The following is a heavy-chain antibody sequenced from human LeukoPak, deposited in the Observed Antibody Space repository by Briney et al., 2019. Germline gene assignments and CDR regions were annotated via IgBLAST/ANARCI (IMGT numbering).Heavy chain of an antibody. J-gene: IGHJ4*02. CDR3: TRVTYYYDTSGYFHFDY. Sequence: PGGSLRLSCTASGFTFGDYAMSWVRQPPGKGLEWVSFIRRKAHGGTTEYAASVKGRFSSSRDDSKSIAYLQMNSLKTEDTAVYFCTRVTYYYDTSGYFHFDYWGQGTLVTVSS. D-gene: IGHD3-22*01. CDR2: IRRKAHGGTT. V-gene: IGHV3-49*04. CDR1: GFTFGDYA.